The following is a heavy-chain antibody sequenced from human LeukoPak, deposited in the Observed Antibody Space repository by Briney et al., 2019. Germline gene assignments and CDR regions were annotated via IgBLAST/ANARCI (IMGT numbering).Heavy chain of an antibody. D-gene: IGHD3-10*01. V-gene: IGHV4-39*01. CDR1: GGSISSSSYY. J-gene: IGHJ4*02. CDR2: IYYSGST. CDR3: ARGGSTGTGRPRYFDY. Sequence: SETLSLTCTVSGGSISSSSYYWGWIRQPPGKGLEWIGSIYYSGSTYYNPSLKSRVTISVDTSKNQFSLKLSSVTAADTAVYYCARGGSTGTGRPRYFDYWGQGTLVTVSS.